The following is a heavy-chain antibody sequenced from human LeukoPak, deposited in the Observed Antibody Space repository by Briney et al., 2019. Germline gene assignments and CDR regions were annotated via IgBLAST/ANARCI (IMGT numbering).Heavy chain of an antibody. V-gene: IGHV3-48*03. CDR2: ISSSGSTI. CDR3: ARPYSWNDGIDY. Sequence: GGSLRLSCAASGFTFSSYEMNWVRQAPGKGLEWVSYISSSGSTIYYADSVKGRFTISRDNAKNSLYLQMNSLRVEDTAVYYCARPYSWNDGIDYWGQGTLVTVSS. J-gene: IGHJ4*02. D-gene: IGHD1-1*01. CDR1: GFTFSSYE.